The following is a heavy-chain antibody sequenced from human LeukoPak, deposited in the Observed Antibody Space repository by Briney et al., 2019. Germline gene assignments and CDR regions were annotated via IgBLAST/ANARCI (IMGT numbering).Heavy chain of an antibody. J-gene: IGHJ3*02. CDR2: IYYSGST. CDR1: GGSMSSYY. CDR3: ARYVGGWYPGAFDI. V-gene: IGHV4-59*01. D-gene: IGHD6-19*01. Sequence: SETLSLTCTVSGGSMSSYYWSWIRQPPGKGLEGIGYIYYSGSTNYNPSLKSRVTISVDTSKNQFSLKLSSVTAADTAVYYCARYVGGWYPGAFDIWGQGTMVTVSS.